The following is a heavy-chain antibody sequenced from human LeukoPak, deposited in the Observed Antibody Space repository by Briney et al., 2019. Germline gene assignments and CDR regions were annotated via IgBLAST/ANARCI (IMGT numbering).Heavy chain of an antibody. J-gene: IGHJ4*02. CDR1: AYSFTTYW. V-gene: IGHV5-51*01. D-gene: IGHD6-13*01. CDR2: IYPGDSET. Sequence: GESLKISCKGSAYSFTTYWIGWVRQMPGKGLEWMGIIYPGDSETRYSPSFQGLVTISADKSISTAYLQWSSLKASDTAMYYCARPRIAAAGPFDYWGQGTLVTVSS. CDR3: ARPRIAAAGPFDY.